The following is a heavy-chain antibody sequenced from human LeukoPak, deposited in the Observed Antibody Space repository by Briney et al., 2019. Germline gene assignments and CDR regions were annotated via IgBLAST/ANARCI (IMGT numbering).Heavy chain of an antibody. CDR2: IYYSGST. V-gene: IGHV4-59*08. D-gene: IGHD3-10*01. J-gene: IGHJ4*01. CDR3: ASNYYGSGSLDH. Sequence: SETLSLTCTVSGGSISSYYWSWIRQPPGKGLEWIGYIYYSGSTNYNPSLKSRVTISVDTSKNQFSLKLSSVTAADTAVYYCASNYYGSGSLDHWGHGNLVTVSS. CDR1: GGSISSYY.